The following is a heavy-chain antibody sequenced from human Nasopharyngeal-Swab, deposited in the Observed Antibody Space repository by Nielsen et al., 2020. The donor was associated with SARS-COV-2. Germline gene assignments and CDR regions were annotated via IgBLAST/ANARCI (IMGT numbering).Heavy chain of an antibody. D-gene: IGHD2-15*01. CDR1: GFTFSDNY. J-gene: IGHJ4*02. CDR2: ISGSGNSI. V-gene: IGHV3-11*01. CDR3: VRRAGYCSGGSNCYYFAA. Sequence: GESPKISCAASGFTFSDNYMTWIRRAPGKGLELVSYISGSGNSIYYTDSVKGRFTISRDNAKNSLYLQMSSLSAEDTAVYYCVRRAGYCSGGSNCYYFAAWGQGTLVTVSS.